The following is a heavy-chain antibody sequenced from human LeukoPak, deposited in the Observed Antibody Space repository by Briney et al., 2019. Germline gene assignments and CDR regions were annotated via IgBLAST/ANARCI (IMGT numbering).Heavy chain of an antibody. CDR1: GGSISSGGYY. CDR2: IHNSGST. J-gene: IGHJ4*02. V-gene: IGHV4-31*01. CDR3: ARGEYYGSGSYYPGDY. D-gene: IGHD3-10*01. Sequence: SETLSLTCTVSGGSISSGGYYWSWIRQHPGKGLEWIGYIHNSGSTYYNPSLKSPVSISVDTSKSHFSLRLSSVTAADTAVYYCARGEYYGSGSYYPGDYWGQGTLVTASS.